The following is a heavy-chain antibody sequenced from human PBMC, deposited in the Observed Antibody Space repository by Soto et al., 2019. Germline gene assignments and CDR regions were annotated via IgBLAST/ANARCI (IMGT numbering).Heavy chain of an antibody. V-gene: IGHV3-53*01. Sequence: GGSLRLSCAASGFSVSSNSMSWVRQAPGKGLEWVSVIHSDVTTYYADSVKGRFIISRDNSKDTPYLQMNRLRAEDTAVYYCARELSGSWYNWFDPWGRGTLVTVSS. CDR1: GFSVSSNS. CDR2: IHSDVTT. D-gene: IGHD5-12*01. CDR3: ARELSGSWYNWFDP. J-gene: IGHJ5*02.